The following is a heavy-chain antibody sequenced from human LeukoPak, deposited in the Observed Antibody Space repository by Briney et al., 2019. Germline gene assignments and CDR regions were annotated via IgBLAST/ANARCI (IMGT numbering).Heavy chain of an antibody. Sequence: QPGGSLRLSCAASGFTFKNFAMTWVRQAPGKGLEWVSAISGSGGSTYYADSVKGRFTISRDNSKNTLYLQMNSLRAEDTAVYYCAKSPDYGDYVVDYWGQGTLVTVSS. D-gene: IGHD4-17*01. J-gene: IGHJ4*02. CDR2: ISGSGGST. V-gene: IGHV3-23*01. CDR1: GFTFKNFA. CDR3: AKSPDYGDYVVDY.